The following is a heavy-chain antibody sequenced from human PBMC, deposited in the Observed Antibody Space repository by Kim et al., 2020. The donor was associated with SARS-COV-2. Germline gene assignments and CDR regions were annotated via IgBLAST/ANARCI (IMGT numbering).Heavy chain of an antibody. V-gene: IGHV4-59*13. CDR2: IYYSGST. Sequence: SETLSLTCTVSGGSISSYYWSWIRQPPGKGLEWIGYIYYSGSTNYNPSLKSRVTISVDTSKNQFSLKLSSVTTEDTAVYYCARGGYSGYEYDYWGQGTLVTVSS. J-gene: IGHJ4*02. CDR1: GGSISSYY. CDR3: ARGGYSGYEYDY. D-gene: IGHD5-12*01.